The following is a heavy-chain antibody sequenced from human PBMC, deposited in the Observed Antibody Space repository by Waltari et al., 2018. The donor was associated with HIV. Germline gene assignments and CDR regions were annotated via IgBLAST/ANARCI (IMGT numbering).Heavy chain of an antibody. CDR1: GYTFSNYS. J-gene: IGHJ4*02. D-gene: IGHD3-3*01. CDR3: ARGRASSWSAYQY. Sequence: QLQLVESGGGVVQPGRPLILSCDASGYTFSNYSKHWVRQAPGKGLEWVAIISYDGSNKYYGDSVKGRCTISRDDSKNTLYLQMNTLRPEDTAVYYCARGRASSWSAYQYWGQGTLVTVSS. CDR2: ISYDGSNK. V-gene: IGHV3-30*04.